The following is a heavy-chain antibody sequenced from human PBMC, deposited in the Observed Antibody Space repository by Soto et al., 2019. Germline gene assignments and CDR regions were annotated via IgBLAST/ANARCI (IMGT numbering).Heavy chain of an antibody. J-gene: IGHJ4*02. CDR2: IKSDGSSI. V-gene: IGHV3-74*01. CDR1: GFTFSNYW. CDR3: ARGGFSGSGSYIQGDY. Sequence: EVQLVESGGGLVQPGGSLRLSCAASGFTFSNYWMHWVRQAPGKGLVWVSRIKSDGSSISYADSVKGRFTISRDNARNTLYLQMNCLRAEDTAVYYCARGGFSGSGSYIQGDYWGQGTLVTVSS. D-gene: IGHD3-10*01.